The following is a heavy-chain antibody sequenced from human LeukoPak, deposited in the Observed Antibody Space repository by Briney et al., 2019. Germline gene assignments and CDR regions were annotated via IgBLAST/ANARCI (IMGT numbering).Heavy chain of an antibody. D-gene: IGHD1-1*01. V-gene: IGHV3-23*01. J-gene: IGHJ3*02. CDR3: AKSLLTTATGTGRAFDI. Sequence: GGSLRLSCAASGFSFSRYPMGWVRQAPGKGLEWVSGISAGGDGTYHADPVKGRFTISRDNSKNILYLRMNSLRAEDTAEYYCAKSLLTTATGTGRAFDIRGQGTMVTVSS. CDR1: GFSFSRYP. CDR2: ISAGGDGT.